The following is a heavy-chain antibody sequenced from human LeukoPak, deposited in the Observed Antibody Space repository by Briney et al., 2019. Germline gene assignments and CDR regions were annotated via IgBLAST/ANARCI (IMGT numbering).Heavy chain of an antibody. J-gene: IGHJ5*02. CDR1: GYTFTSYY. CDR3: AREGRNREWFDP. CDR2: INTSGGST. Sequence: ASVKVSCKASGYTFTSYYMHWERQPPGQGLGWMGIINTSGGSTSYAQKFQGRVTMTRDTSTSTVYMELSSLRSEDTAVYYCAREGRNREWFDPWGQGTLVTVSS. V-gene: IGHV1-46*01.